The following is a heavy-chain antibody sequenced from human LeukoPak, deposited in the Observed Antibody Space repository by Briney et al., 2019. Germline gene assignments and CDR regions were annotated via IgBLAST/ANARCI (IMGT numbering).Heavy chain of an antibody. J-gene: IGHJ6*02. D-gene: IGHD6-19*01. CDR3: ARVGGSGWYGGYYGMDV. CDR2: IYHSGST. V-gene: IGHV4-30-2*01. Sequence: PSETLSLTCAVSGGSISSGGYSWSWIRQPPGKGLEWIGYIYHSGSTYYNPSLKSRVTISVDTSKNQFSLKLSSVTAADTAVYYCARVGGSGWYGGYYGMDVWGQGTTVTVSS. CDR1: GGSISSGGYS.